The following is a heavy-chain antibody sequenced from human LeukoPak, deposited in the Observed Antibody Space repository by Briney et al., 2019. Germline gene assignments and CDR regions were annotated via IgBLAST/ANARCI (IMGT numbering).Heavy chain of an antibody. CDR3: ARANSGSYDY. J-gene: IGHJ4*02. D-gene: IGHD1-26*01. CDR2: IFYSGST. V-gene: IGHV4-59*01. CDR1: GFTFSSYV. Sequence: GSLRLSCAASGFTFSSYVMSWIRQPPGKGLEWIGYIFYSGSTNYNPSLKSRVTISVDTSKKQFSLKLSSVTAADTAVYYCARANSGSYDYWGQGTLVTVSS.